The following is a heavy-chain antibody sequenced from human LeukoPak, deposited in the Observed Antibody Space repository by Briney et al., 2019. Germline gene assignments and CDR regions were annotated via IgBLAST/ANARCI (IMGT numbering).Heavy chain of an antibody. D-gene: IGHD2-2*02. CDR3: ASLEVVVPAAISYYYYYMDV. Sequence: SVKGSCKASGGTFSSYAISWVRQAPGQGLEWMGGIIPIFGTANYAQKFQGRVTITADESTSTAYMELSSLRSEDTAVYYCASLEVVVPAAISYYYYYMDVWGKGTTVTVSS. CDR1: GGTFSSYA. CDR2: IIPIFGTA. J-gene: IGHJ6*03. V-gene: IGHV1-69*13.